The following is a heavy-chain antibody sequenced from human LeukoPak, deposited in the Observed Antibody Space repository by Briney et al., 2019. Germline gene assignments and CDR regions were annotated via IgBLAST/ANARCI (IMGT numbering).Heavy chain of an antibody. D-gene: IGHD3-3*01. V-gene: IGHV4-34*01. J-gene: IGHJ6*03. CDR3: ARGLGVNYDFWSGKAPHYMDV. CDR2: INHSGST. CDR1: GGSFSGYY. Sequence: TSSETLSLTCAVYGGSFSGYYWSWIRQPPGKGLEWLGEINHSGSTNYNPSLKSRVTISVDTSKNQFSLKLSSVTAADTAVYYCARGLGVNYDFWSGKAPHYMDVWGKGTTVTVSS.